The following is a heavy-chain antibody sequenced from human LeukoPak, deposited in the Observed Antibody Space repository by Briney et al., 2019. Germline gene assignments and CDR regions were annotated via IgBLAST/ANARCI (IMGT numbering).Heavy chain of an antibody. J-gene: IGHJ4*02. CDR3: ASIMGGSLPTMGAPN. Sequence: PSVKVSCKASGYTFTGYFMHWVGRAPGQGLGGLGGINPNSGGTNYAQKFQGRVTMTRDTSISTAYMELSRLRSDDTAVYYCASIMGGSLPTMGAPNWGQGTLVTVSS. D-gene: IGHD1-26*01. CDR2: INPNSGGT. CDR1: GYTFTGYF. V-gene: IGHV1-2*02.